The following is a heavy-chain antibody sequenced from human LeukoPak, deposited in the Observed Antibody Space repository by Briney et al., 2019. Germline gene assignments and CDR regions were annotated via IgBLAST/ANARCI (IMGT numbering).Heavy chain of an antibody. CDR1: GFTFSSHW. Sequence: GRSLRLSCAASGFTFSSHWMHWVRQAPGKGLVWVSRINSDGSSTSYADSVKGRFTISRDNAKNTLYLQMNSLRAEDTAVYYCARSQLSYYSYYMDVWGEGTTVTVSS. J-gene: IGHJ6*03. D-gene: IGHD1-1*01. V-gene: IGHV3-74*01. CDR2: INSDGSST. CDR3: ARSQLSYYSYYMDV.